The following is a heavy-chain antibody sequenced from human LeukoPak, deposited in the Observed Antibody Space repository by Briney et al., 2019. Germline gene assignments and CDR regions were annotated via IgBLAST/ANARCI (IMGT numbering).Heavy chain of an antibody. V-gene: IGHV1-18*01. CDR2: ISAYNGNT. J-gene: IGHJ4*02. CDR3: ARVEGGNIVLMVYASYYFDY. CDR1: GYTFTSYG. Sequence: ASVKVSCKASGYTFTSYGISWVRQAPGQGLEWMGWISAYNGNTNYAQKLQGRVTTTTDTSTSTAYMELRSLRSDDTAVYYCARVEGGNIVLMVYASYYFDYWGQGTLVTVSS. D-gene: IGHD2-8*01.